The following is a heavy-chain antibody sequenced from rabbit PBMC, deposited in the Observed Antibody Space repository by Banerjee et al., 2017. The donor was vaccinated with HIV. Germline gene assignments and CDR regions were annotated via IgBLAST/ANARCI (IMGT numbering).Heavy chain of an antibody. V-gene: IGHV1S7*01. D-gene: IGHD8-1*01. CDR2: IDPVFGIT. CDR1: GFTLSSYY. CDR3: ARDGAGGSYFAL. Sequence: QLVESGGGLVQPEGSLKLSCTASGFTLSSYYMNWVRQAPGKGLEWIGYIDPVFGITYYANWVNGRFSISRENAQNTVFLRMTSLTAADTATYFCARDGAGGSYFALWGPGTLVTVS. J-gene: IGHJ6*01.